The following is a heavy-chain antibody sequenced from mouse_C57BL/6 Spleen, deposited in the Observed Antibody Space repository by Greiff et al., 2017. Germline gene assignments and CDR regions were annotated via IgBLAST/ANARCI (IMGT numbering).Heavy chain of an antibody. J-gene: IGHJ3*01. Sequence: QVQLQQSGPELVKPGASVKISCKASGYSFTSYYIHWVKQRPGQGLEWIGWIYPGSGNTKYNEKFKGKATLTADTSSSTAYMQLSSLTSEDSAVYYCAREVPAWFAYWGQGTLVTVSA. CDR2: IYPGSGNT. CDR3: AREVPAWFAY. CDR1: GYSFTSYY. V-gene: IGHV1-66*01.